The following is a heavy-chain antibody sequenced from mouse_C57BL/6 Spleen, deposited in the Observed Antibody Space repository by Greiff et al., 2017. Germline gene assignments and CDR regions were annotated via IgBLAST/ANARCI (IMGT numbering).Heavy chain of an antibody. J-gene: IGHJ3*01. D-gene: IGHD1-1*01. CDR1: GYAFTNYL. V-gene: IGHV1-54*01. Sequence: QVQLQQSGAELVRPGTSVKVSCKASGYAFTNYLIEWVKQRPGQGLEWIGVINPGSGGTNYNEKFKGKATLTADKSSSTAYMQLSSLTSEDSAVYFCAREEASYYCGSFAYWGQGTLVTVSA. CDR3: AREEASYYCGSFAY. CDR2: INPGSGGT.